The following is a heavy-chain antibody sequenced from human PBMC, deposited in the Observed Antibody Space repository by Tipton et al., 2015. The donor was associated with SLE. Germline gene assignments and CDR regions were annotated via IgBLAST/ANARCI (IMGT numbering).Heavy chain of an antibody. CDR1: GGSFSDYY. Sequence: TLSLTCAVYGGSFSDYYWSWIRQPPGKGLEWIGEINHSGSTNYNPSLKSRVTISVDTSKNQFSLKLSSVTAADTAVYFCARHIMSGSVDYWGRGTLVTVSS. D-gene: IGHD3-9*01. CDR3: ARHIMSGSVDY. V-gene: IGHV4-34*01. J-gene: IGHJ2*01. CDR2: INHSGST.